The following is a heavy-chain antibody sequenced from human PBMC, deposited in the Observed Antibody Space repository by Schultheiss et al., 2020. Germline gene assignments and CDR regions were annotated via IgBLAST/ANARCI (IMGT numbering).Heavy chain of an antibody. D-gene: IGHD6-19*01. CDR2: IIPIFGTA. J-gene: IGHJ4*02. V-gene: IGHV1-69*13. CDR3: AKGDDSSGYRGYFDY. CDR1: GGTFSSYA. Sequence: SVKVSCKASGGTFSSYAISWVRQAPGQGLEWMGGIIPIFGTANYAQKFQGRVTITADESTSTAYMELSSLRSEDTAVYYCAKGDDSSGYRGYFDYWGQGTLVTVSA.